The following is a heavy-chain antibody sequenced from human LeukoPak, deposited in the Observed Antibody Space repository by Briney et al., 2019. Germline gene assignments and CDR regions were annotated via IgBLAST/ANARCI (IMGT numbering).Heavy chain of an antibody. CDR3: VRDGDTAIRGVNFDY. CDR2: ITSRGTTI. CDR1: GFTLSDYY. V-gene: IGHV3-11*04. D-gene: IGHD2-21*02. Sequence: PGGSLRLSCTASGFTLSDYYLTWIRQAPGKGLEWVSYITSRGTTIYHADSVKGRFTISRDNSINALYLQMNSLTVADTAVYYCVRDGDTAIRGVNFDYWGQGTLVTVS. J-gene: IGHJ4*02.